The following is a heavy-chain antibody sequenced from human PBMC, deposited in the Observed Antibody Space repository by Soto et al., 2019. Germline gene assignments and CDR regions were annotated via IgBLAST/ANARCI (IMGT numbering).Heavy chain of an antibody. D-gene: IGHD4-17*01. CDR2: IVVGSGNT. V-gene: IGHV1-58*02. Sequence: QMQLVQSGPEVKKPGTSVKVSCKASGFTFTSSAMQWVRQARGQRLEWIGWIVVGSGNTNYAQKFQERVTITRDMSTSTAYMELSSLRSEDTAVYYCAADSSGVMTTRFHFDYWGQGTLVTVSS. J-gene: IGHJ4*02. CDR3: AADSSGVMTTRFHFDY. CDR1: GFTFTSSA.